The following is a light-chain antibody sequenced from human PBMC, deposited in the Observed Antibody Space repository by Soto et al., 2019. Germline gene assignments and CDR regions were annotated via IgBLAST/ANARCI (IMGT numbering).Light chain of an antibody. CDR2: GAS. CDR1: QSVSNNY. CDR3: QQYISSPLT. V-gene: IGKV3-20*01. J-gene: IGKJ1*01. Sequence: SLSPGERATLSCRASQSVSNNYLAWYQQKPGQAPRLVIYGASSRATGIPDRFSASGSGTDFTLTISRLEPEDFAVYYCQQYISSPLTFGQGTKVDIK.